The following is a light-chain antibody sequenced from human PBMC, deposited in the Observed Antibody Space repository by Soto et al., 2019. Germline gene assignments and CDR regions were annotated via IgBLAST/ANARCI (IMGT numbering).Light chain of an antibody. CDR2: LGS. CDR3: MPALQTSFT. J-gene: IGKJ3*01. V-gene: IGKV2-28*01. Sequence: DIVMTQSPLSLPVTPGEPASISCRSSQSLLHSNGYNYLDWYLQKPGQSPQLLIYLGSNRASGVPDRFSGSGSGTDFTLKISRVEAEDVGVYYCMPALQTSFTFGPWTKVDIK. CDR1: QSLLHSNGYNY.